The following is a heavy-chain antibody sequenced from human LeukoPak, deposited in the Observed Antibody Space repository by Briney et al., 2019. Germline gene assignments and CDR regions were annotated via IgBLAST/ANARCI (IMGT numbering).Heavy chain of an antibody. CDR1: GYTLTELS. V-gene: IGHV1-24*01. CDR3: ARDRWSSTSSEGALDI. CDR2: FDPEDGET. D-gene: IGHD6-6*01. J-gene: IGHJ3*02. Sequence: ASVKVSCKVSGYTLTELSMHWVRQAPGKGLEWMGGFDPEDGETIYAQKFQGRVTITEDTSTDTAYMELRSLRSDDTAMYYCARDRWSSTSSEGALDIWGQGTMVTVSS.